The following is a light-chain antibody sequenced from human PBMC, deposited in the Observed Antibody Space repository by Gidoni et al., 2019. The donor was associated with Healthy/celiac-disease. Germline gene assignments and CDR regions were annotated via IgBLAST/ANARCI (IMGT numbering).Light chain of an antibody. CDR2: DVS. CDR3: CSYTGSYTSL. V-gene: IGLV2-11*01. CDR1: SSDGGGYNY. Sequence: QSALTQPRSVSGSPGQSVTISCTGTSSDGGGYNYVSWYQQHPGKAPTLMIYDVSKRPSGVPDCFSGSKSGNAASLTISGLQAEDEADYYCCSYTGSYTSLFGGGTKLTVL. J-gene: IGLJ3*02.